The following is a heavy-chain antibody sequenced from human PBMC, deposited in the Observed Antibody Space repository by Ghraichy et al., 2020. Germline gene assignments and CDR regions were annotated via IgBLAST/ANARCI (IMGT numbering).Heavy chain of an antibody. Sequence: LETLSLTCTVSGDSFTNHNYYWGWVRRPPGKGLEWLGTVSHSGTTYYNPSLKSRLTLSISASKNQFSLRLGSVTAPDAAVYSCARQHGITGAPGGFDIWGQGTVVSVAS. CDR2: VSHSGTT. CDR1: GDSFTNHNYY. V-gene: IGHV4-39*01. J-gene: IGHJ3*02. D-gene: IGHD1-20*01. CDR3: ARQHGITGAPGGFDI.